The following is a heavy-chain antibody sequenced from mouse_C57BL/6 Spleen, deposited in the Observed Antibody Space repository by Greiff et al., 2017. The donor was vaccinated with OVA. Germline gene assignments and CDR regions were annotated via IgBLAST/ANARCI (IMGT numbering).Heavy chain of an antibody. Sequence: QVQLQQPGAELVKPGASVKLSCKASGYTFTSYWMQWVKQRPGQGLEWIGEIDPSDSYTNYNQKFKGKAILTVDTSSSTAYMQLSSLTSEDSAVYYCARGLTGTGFDYWGQGTTLTVSS. CDR1: GYTFTSYW. D-gene: IGHD4-1*01. J-gene: IGHJ2*01. CDR2: IDPSDSYT. V-gene: IGHV1-50*01. CDR3: ARGLTGTGFDY.